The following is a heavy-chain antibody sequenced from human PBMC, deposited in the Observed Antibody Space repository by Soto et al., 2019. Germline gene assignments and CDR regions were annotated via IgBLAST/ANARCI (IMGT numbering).Heavy chain of an antibody. CDR1: GGSISSSNW. Sequence: KPSETLSLTCAVSGGSISSSNWWSWVRQPPGKGLEWIGEIYHSGSTNYNPSLKSRVTISVDKSKNQFSLKLSSVTAADTAVYYCARGGDYDFWSGYQGWFDPWGQGTLVTVSS. CDR2: IYHSGST. J-gene: IGHJ5*02. CDR3: ARGGDYDFWSGYQGWFDP. D-gene: IGHD3-3*01. V-gene: IGHV4-4*02.